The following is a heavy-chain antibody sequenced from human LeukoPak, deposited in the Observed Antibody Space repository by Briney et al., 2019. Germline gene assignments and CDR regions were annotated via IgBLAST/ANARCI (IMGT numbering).Heavy chain of an antibody. V-gene: IGHV3-30*02. J-gene: IGHJ4*02. Sequence: AGSLRLSCAASGLTFSSYGMHWVRQAPGKGLEWVAFIRYDGSNKYYADSVKGRFTISRDNSKNTLYLQMNSLRAEDTAVYYCAKDPREVVAATLDYWGQGTLVTVSS. CDR1: GLTFSSYG. CDR2: IRYDGSNK. CDR3: AKDPREVVAATLDY. D-gene: IGHD2-15*01.